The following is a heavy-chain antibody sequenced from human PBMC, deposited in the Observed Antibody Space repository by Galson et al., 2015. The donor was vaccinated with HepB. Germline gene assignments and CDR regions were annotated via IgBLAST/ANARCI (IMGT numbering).Heavy chain of an antibody. CDR2: IYYSGST. CDR1: GGSISSSSYY. V-gene: IGHV4-39*07. Sequence: ETLSLTCTVSGGSISSSSYYWGWIRQPPGKGLEWIGSIYYSGSTYYNPSLKSRVTISVDTSKNQFSLKLSSVTAADTAVYYCARRYYYGSGSYSFDYWGQGTLVTVSS. J-gene: IGHJ4*02. D-gene: IGHD3-10*01. CDR3: ARRYYYGSGSYSFDY.